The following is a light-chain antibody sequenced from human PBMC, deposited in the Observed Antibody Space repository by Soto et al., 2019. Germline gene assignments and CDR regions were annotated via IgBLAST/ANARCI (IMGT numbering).Light chain of an antibody. V-gene: IGKV1-5*01. CDR2: DAS. CDR1: QRISSW. J-gene: IGKJ1*01. CDR3: QQYNSYPWT. Sequence: DIQMTQSPSTLSASVGDRVTITCRASQRISSWLAWYQQKPGKAPKLLIYDASSLESGVPSRFSGSGSGTEFTLTISSLQPDDFATYDCQQYNSYPWTFGQGTKVDIK.